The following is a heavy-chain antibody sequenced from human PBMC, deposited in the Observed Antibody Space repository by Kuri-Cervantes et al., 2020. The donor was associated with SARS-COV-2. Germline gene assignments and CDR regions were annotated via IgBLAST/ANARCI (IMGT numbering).Heavy chain of an antibody. CDR1: GYTFTGYY. D-gene: IGHD7-27*01. J-gene: IGHJ4*02. V-gene: IGHV1-2*02. CDR2: INPNFGGT. CDR3: ARAESETGHTLYFDS. Sequence: ASVKVSCKASGYTFTGYYIHWVRQAPGQGLEWMGWINPNFGGTNYAQEFQGRATMTRDTSISTAYMNLSSLRSDDTAVYYCARAESETGHTLYFDSWGQGTLVTVSS.